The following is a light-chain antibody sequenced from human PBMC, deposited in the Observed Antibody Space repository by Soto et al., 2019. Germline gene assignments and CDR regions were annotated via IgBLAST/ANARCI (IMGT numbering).Light chain of an antibody. CDR3: QQYGSSPWP. J-gene: IGKJ1*01. Sequence: EIVLTQSPGTLSLSPGERATLSCRASQSVSTSYLAWYQQKPGQAPRLLIYGASSRATGIPDRFSGSGSGTDFTLTISRLEPEDFAVYYCQQYGSSPWPFGQVNKVEIK. V-gene: IGKV3-20*01. CDR1: QSVSTSY. CDR2: GAS.